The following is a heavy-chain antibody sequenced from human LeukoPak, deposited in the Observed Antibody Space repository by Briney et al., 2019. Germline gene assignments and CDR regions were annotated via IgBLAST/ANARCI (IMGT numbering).Heavy chain of an antibody. V-gene: IGHV4-59*08. CDR2: IYYSGST. J-gene: IGHJ4*02. Sequence: SETLSLTCTVSGGSISSYYWSWIRQPPGKGLEWIGYIYYSGSTNYNPSLKSRVTISVDTSENQFSLKLSSVTAADTAVYYCARHFEGSGVTIDYWGQGTLVTVSS. CDR1: GGSISSYY. CDR3: ARHFEGSGVTIDY. D-gene: IGHD3-10*01.